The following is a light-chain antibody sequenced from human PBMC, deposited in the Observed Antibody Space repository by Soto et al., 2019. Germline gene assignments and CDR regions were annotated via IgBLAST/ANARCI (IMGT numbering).Light chain of an antibody. CDR3: KSYAGRNTHV. CDR1: KNDIGVYDF. Sequence: QSVLSQPRSASGSPGQSVTISCTGTKNDIGVYDFVSWYQHHPGKAPRLIIYEVVQRPSGVPDRFSGSKSRNTASLTVSGLQAADEADYFCKSYAGRNTHVLGGGTKVPV. CDR2: EVV. V-gene: IGLV2-8*01. J-gene: IGLJ1*01.